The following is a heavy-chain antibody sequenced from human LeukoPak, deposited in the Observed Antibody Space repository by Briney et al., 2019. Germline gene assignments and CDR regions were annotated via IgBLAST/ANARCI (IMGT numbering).Heavy chain of an antibody. V-gene: IGHV3-15*01. CDR1: GFTFNYAW. CDR3: AKDLVTMVRGVIAVRWFDP. J-gene: IGHJ5*02. Sequence: GGSLRLSCAASGFTFNYAWMSWVRQAPGKGLEWVGRIKSKTDGGTTDYAAPVKGRFSISRDDSKNTLFLQMNSLKTEDTAVYYCAKDLVTMVRGVIAVRWFDPWGQGTLVTVSS. D-gene: IGHD3-10*01. CDR2: IKSKTDGGTT.